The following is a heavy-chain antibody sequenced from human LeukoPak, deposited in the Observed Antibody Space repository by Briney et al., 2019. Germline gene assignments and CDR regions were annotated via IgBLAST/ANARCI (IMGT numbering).Heavy chain of an antibody. Sequence: GASLKVSCKAFGYTFTSYYMHWVRQAPGQGLEWMEIINPSGGSTSYAQRFQGRLTLTRDTSTSTVYMELSSLRSEDTAVYYCARESVAGATNPDYYYGMDGWGQGTTVTVSS. D-gene: IGHD1-26*01. V-gene: IGHV1-46*01. CDR3: ARESVAGATNPDYYYGMDG. CDR1: GYTFTSYY. CDR2: INPSGGST. J-gene: IGHJ6*02.